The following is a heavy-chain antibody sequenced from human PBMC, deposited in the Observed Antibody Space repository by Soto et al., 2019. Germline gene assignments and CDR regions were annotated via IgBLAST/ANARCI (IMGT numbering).Heavy chain of an antibody. Sequence: ASVKVSCKTSGYTFINYDINWVRQAPGQGLEWMGWMNPSNGNAVYAQNFQGRVTMTGNTSMNTAYLDLGSLTFADTAIYYCARGRRSFYVDSWGQGTLVTV. V-gene: IGHV1-8*01. D-gene: IGHD3-10*01. CDR3: ARGRRSFYVDS. J-gene: IGHJ4*02. CDR1: GYTFINYD. CDR2: MNPSNGNA.